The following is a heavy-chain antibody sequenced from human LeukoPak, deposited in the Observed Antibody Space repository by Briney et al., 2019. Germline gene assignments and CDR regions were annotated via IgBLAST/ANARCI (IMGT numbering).Heavy chain of an antibody. CDR3: ARGEAVVPGPLDY. CDR1: GFTFSSYG. Sequence: GGSLRLSCAASGFTFSSYGMHWVRQAPGKGLEWVAVISYDGSNKYYADSVKGRFTISRDNAKNSLYLQMNSLRAEDTAVYYCARGEAVVPGPLDYWGQGTLVTVSS. CDR2: ISYDGSNK. J-gene: IGHJ4*02. D-gene: IGHD2-2*01. V-gene: IGHV3-30*03.